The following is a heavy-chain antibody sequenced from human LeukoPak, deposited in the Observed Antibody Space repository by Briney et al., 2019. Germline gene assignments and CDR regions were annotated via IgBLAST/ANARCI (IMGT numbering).Heavy chain of an antibody. CDR3: ARGPTCLYYYGSGSLDY. Sequence: SETLSLTCAVYGGSFSGYYWSWIRQPPGKGLEWIGEINHSGSTHYNLSLKSRVTISVDTSKNQFSLKLSSVTAADTAVYYCARGPTCLYYYGSGSLDYWGQGTLVTVSS. V-gene: IGHV4-34*01. CDR1: GGSFSGYY. CDR2: INHSGST. D-gene: IGHD3-10*01. J-gene: IGHJ4*02.